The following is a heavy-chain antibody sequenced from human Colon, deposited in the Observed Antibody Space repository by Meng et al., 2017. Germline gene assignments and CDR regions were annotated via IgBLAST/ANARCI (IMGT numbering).Heavy chain of an antibody. Sequence: QVQLVQSGAAVRKSGASVKVTCKASGYTFTSSDINWVRQATGRGLEWLGWMKPNNGNTGSAQKFQGRVSMTRDTSIGTAYMELSGLTSEDTAVYYCARTAMLDSWGQGTLVTVSS. CDR1: GYTFTSSD. D-gene: IGHD2-2*01. CDR3: ARTAMLDS. CDR2: MKPNNGNT. V-gene: IGHV1-8*01. J-gene: IGHJ5*01.